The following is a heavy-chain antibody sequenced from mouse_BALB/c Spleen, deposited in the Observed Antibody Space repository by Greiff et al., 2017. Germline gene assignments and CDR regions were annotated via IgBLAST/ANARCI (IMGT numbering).Heavy chain of an antibody. CDR3: ARQGTATDY. J-gene: IGHJ2*01. D-gene: IGHD1-2*01. V-gene: IGHV4-1*02. CDR1: GVDFSRYW. CDR2: INPDSSTI. Sequence: EADGVDFSRYWMSWVRQAPGKGLEWIGEINPDSSTINYTPSLKDKFIISRDNAKNTLYLQMSKVRSEDTALYYCARQGTATDYWGQGTTLTVSS.